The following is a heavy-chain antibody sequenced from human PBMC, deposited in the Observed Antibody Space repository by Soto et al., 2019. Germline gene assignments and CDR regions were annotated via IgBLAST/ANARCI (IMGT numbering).Heavy chain of an antibody. V-gene: IGHV1-69*01. Sequence: QVQLVQSGAEVKKPGSSVKVSCKASGGTFSSYAISWVRQAPGHGLEWMGGIIPIFGTANYAQKFQGRVTITADESTSTADMELSSLRSEDTAVYYCASLRAGFIRAFDIWCQGTMVTVSS. J-gene: IGHJ3*02. CDR3: ASLRAGFIRAFDI. D-gene: IGHD3-16*01. CDR2: IIPIFGTA. CDR1: GGTFSSYA.